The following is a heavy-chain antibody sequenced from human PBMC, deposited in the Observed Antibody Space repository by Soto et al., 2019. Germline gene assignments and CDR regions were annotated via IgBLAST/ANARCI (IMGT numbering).Heavy chain of an antibody. CDR1: GFTFSSSW. V-gene: IGHV3-74*01. Sequence: EVQLVESGGGLVQPGGSLRLSCAASGFTFSSSWMHWVRQAPGKGLVWVSRINSDGSSTSYADSVKGRFTISRDNAKNTLYLQMNGLRAEDTAVYYCARGGILNWYFDLWGRGTLVTVSS. CDR2: INSDGSST. CDR3: ARGGILNWYFDL. D-gene: IGHD1-26*01. J-gene: IGHJ2*01.